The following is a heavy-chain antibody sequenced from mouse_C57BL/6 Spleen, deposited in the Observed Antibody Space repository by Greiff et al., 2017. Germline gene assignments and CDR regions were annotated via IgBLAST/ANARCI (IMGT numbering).Heavy chain of an antibody. CDR1: GYAFSSYW. CDR3: ARCGSSYHYYAMDY. V-gene: IGHV1-80*01. D-gene: IGHD1-1*01. J-gene: IGHJ4*01. CDR2: IYPGDGDT. Sequence: QVQLQQSGAELVKPGASVKISCKASGYAFSSYWMNWVKQRPGKGLEWIGQIYPGDGDTNYNGKFKGKATLTADKSSSTAYMQLSSLTSEDSAVYFCARCGSSYHYYAMDYWGQGTSVTVSS.